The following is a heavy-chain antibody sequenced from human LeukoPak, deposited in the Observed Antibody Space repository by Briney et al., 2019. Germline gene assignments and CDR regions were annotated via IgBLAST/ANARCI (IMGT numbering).Heavy chain of an antibody. D-gene: IGHD2-2*01. J-gene: IGHJ5*02. CDR2: INPNSGGT. V-gene: IGHV1-2*06. CDR1: GYTFTDYY. CDR3: ARGRGAVYRMYNWFDP. Sequence: ASVKVSCKASGYTFTDYYMHWVRQAPGQGLEWMGRINPNSGGTNYAQKFQGRVTMTRDTSISTAYMELSRLRSDDTAMYYCARGRGAVYRMYNWFDPWGQGTLVTVSS.